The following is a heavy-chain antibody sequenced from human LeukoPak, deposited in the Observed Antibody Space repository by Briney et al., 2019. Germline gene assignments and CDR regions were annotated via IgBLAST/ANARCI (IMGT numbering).Heavy chain of an antibody. Sequence: ALVKVSCKASGYTFTGDYMHWVRQAPGQGLEWMGWINPDSGGTNYAQKFQGRVTMTRDTSISTVYMELSRLLSDDTAVYYCARPVGSYLYFFDYWGQGTLVTVSS. V-gene: IGHV1-2*02. J-gene: IGHJ4*02. CDR3: ARPVGSYLYFFDY. CDR1: GYTFTGDY. CDR2: INPDSGGT. D-gene: IGHD3-10*01.